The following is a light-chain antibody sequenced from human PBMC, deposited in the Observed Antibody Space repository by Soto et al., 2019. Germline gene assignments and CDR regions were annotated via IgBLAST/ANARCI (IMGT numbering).Light chain of an antibody. J-gene: IGLJ2*01. CDR1: SSDVGGYNY. Sequence: QSALTQPPSASGSPGQSVTISCTGTSSDVGGYNYVSWYQQYPGKAPKLMLYEVSTRPSGVPDRFSGSKSGNTASLTVSGLQAEDEADYYCSSYSDSTIYVVFGGGTKLTVL. V-gene: IGLV2-8*01. CDR2: EVS. CDR3: SSYSDSTIYVV.